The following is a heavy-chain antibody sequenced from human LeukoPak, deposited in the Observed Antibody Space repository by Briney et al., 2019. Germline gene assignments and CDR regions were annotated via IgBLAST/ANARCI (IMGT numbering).Heavy chain of an antibody. CDR3: ASSLIAVAGGDY. CDR1: GFTFSSYE. Sequence: GGSLRLSCAASGFTFSSYEMNWVRQAPGKGLEWVSYISSSGSTIYYADSVKGRFTISRDNAKNSLYLQMNSLRAEDTAVHYCASSLIAVAGGDYWGQGTLVTVSS. J-gene: IGHJ4*02. D-gene: IGHD6-19*01. V-gene: IGHV3-48*03. CDR2: ISSSGSTI.